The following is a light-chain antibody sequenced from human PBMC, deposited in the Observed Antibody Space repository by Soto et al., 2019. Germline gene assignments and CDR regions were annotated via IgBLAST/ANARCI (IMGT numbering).Light chain of an antibody. J-gene: IGKJ2*01. Sequence: EIVLTQSPDTLSLSPGERATLSCRASQSVDNYLAWYQQRPGQAPRLLIYDASNRASGIPARFSGSGSGTDFTLTISSLEPEDFAVYYCEQYDTSPYTFGQGTKLEIK. V-gene: IGKV3-11*01. CDR1: QSVDNY. CDR3: EQYDTSPYT. CDR2: DAS.